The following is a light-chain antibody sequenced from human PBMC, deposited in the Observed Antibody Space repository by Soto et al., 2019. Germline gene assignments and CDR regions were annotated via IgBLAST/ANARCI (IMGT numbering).Light chain of an antibody. CDR2: GTS. J-gene: IGKJ5*01. Sequence: EMVRTQSPATLSVSPGGRATLSCRSSEGISNDLAWYQQKPGQAPRLLIYGTSNRATGIPDRFTGSGSGTDLTLTISSLEPEDFAVYYCEQYGSSPPSITFGQGTRLEIK. V-gene: IGKV3-20*01. CDR3: EQYGSSPPSIT. CDR1: EGISND.